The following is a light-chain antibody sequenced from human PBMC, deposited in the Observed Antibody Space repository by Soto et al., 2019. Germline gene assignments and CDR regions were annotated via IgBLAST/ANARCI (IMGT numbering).Light chain of an antibody. CDR1: QNVMYN. CDR3: QQYGDWPRT. Sequence: EIVLTQSPATLYVSPGGRATLCCRASQNVMYNLAWYQHKPGQAPRLLVYGATTRATDAPPRFRGSGSGTEFSLIIISLQSEDCATYYCQQYGDWPRTFGQGSRVEIK. V-gene: IGKV3-15*01. J-gene: IGKJ1*01. CDR2: GAT.